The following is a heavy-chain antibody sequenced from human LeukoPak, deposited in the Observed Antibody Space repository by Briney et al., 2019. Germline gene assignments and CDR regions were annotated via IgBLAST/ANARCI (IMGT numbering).Heavy chain of an antibody. D-gene: IGHD4-17*01. CDR2: ISYDGSNK. V-gene: IGHV3-30*18. Sequence: GRSLRLSCAASGFTFSSYAMHWVRQAPGKGLEWVALISYDGSNKYNADSVKGRFTISRDNSKNTLYLQMNSLRAEDTAVYYCAKDLWAYGDYVGPFDYWGQGTLVTVSS. CDR3: AKDLWAYGDYVGPFDY. J-gene: IGHJ4*02. CDR1: GFTFSSYA.